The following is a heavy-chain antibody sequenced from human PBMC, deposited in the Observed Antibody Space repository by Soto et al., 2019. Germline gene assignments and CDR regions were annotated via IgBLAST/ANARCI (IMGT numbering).Heavy chain of an antibody. D-gene: IGHD2-15*01. CDR3: ARDVLLVVVSATRAAGGLDP. Sequence: QLQLVQSGAEVKKPGSSVNVSCKTSGGSFSSNTITWVRQAPGQGLEWMGGIIPIFGTSNYAQKFRGRVTITADESTNTVYMELSRLRYEDTAVYYCARDVLLVVVSATRAAGGLDPWGQGTVVTVSS. CDR2: IIPIFGTS. CDR1: GGSFSSNT. V-gene: IGHV1-69*01. J-gene: IGHJ5*02.